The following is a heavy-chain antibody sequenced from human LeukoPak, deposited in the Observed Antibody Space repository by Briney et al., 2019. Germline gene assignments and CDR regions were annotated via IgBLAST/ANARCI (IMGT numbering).Heavy chain of an antibody. CDR3: ASAHRIFGVVIQPDY. D-gene: IGHD3-3*01. Sequence: GGSLRLSCAASGFTFSSYWMSWVRQAPGKGLEWVANIKQDGSEKYYVDSVKGRFTISRDNAKNSLYLQMNSLRAEDTAVYYCASAHRIFGVVIQPDYWGQGTLVTVSS. CDR1: GFTFSSYW. V-gene: IGHV3-7*01. J-gene: IGHJ4*02. CDR2: IKQDGSEK.